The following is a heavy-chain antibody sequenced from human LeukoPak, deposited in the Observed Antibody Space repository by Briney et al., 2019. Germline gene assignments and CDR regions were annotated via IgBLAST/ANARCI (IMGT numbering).Heavy chain of an antibody. CDR3: AREPRLGGSYYPPYYYYGMDV. V-gene: IGHV4-61*01. D-gene: IGHD1-26*01. Sequence: SETLSLTCTVSGGSVSSGSYYWSWIQQPPWKGLEWIGYIYYSGSTNYNPSLKSRVTISVDTSKNQFSLKLSSVTAADTAVYYCAREPRLGGSYYPPYYYYGMDVWGQGTTVTVSS. CDR2: IYYSGST. CDR1: GGSVSSGSYY. J-gene: IGHJ6*02.